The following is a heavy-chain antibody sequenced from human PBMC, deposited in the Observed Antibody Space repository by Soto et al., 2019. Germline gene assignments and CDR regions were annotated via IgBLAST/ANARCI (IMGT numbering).Heavy chain of an antibody. Sequence: PGGSLRLSCAASGFNFSSYGMHWLRQAPGKGLEWVAVISYDGSNKYYADSVKGRFTISRDNSKNTLYLQMNSLRAEDTAVYYCPKDRRGSRIAFRGYYNYNVMDVWGQRSTVT. CDR2: ISYDGSNK. J-gene: IGHJ6*01. CDR3: PKDRRGSRIAFRGYYNYNVMDV. D-gene: IGHD6-6*01. CDR1: GFNFSSYG. V-gene: IGHV3-30*18.